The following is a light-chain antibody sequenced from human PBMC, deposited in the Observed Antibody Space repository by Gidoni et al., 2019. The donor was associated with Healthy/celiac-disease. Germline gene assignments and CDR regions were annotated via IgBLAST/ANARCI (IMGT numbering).Light chain of an antibody. Sequence: HSALTQPASVSGSPGQSIPISCTGTSSDVGGYNYVSWYQQHPGKAPKLIIYEVNNRPSGVSNRFSGSKSGNTASLTISGLQAEDEADYYCSSYTSSSTYVFGTGTKVTVL. CDR2: EVN. J-gene: IGLJ1*01. CDR3: SSYTSSSTYV. CDR1: SSDVGGYNY. V-gene: IGLV2-14*01.